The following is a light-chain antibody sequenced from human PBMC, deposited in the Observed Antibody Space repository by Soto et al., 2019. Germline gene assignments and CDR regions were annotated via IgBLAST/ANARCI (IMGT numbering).Light chain of an antibody. CDR3: QQYNNWPPIT. J-gene: IGKJ5*01. V-gene: IGKV3-15*01. Sequence: EIVMTQSPATLSVSPGERATLSFSASQSVRSNLAWYQQKPGQAPRILIYGASTRATGIPARFSGSGSGTEFTLTISSLQSEDFAVYYCQQYNNWPPITFGQGTRLEIK. CDR1: QSVRSN. CDR2: GAS.